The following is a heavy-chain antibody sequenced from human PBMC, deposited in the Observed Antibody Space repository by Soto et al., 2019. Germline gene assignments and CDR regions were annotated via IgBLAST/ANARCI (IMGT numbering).Heavy chain of an antibody. V-gene: IGHV3-9*01. D-gene: IGHD2-8*01. CDR1: GFTFDDYA. CDR3: AKGERYCANGVCRGEEGDY. J-gene: IGHJ4*02. Sequence: EVQLVESGGGLVQPGRSLRLSCAASGFTFDDYAMHWVRQAPGKGLEWVSGISWNSGNIADADSVKGRFTISRDNAKNSLYLQVKSLRADKTALYNCAKGERYCANGVCRGEEGDYLGEGTLVAVSS. CDR2: ISWNSGNI.